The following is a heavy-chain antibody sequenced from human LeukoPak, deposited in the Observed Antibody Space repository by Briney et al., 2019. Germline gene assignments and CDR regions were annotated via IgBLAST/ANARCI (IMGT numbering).Heavy chain of an antibody. CDR2: VIPIFGTA. D-gene: IGHD1-26*01. CDR1: GGTFSSYA. CDR3: ARGRVGAPYYFDY. V-gene: IGHV1-69*05. J-gene: IGHJ4*02. Sequence: GASVKVSCKASGGTFSSYAISWVRQAPGQGLEWMGGVIPIFGTANYAQKFQGRVTITTDESTSTAYMELSSLRSEDTAVYYCARGRVGAPYYFDYWGQGTLVTVSS.